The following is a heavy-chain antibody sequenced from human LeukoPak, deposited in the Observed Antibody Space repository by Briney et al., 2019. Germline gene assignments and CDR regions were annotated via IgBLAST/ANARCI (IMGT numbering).Heavy chain of an antibody. Sequence: PSETLSLTCTVSGGSISSSSYYWGWIRQPPGKGLEWIGSIYYSGSTYYNPSLKSRVTISVDTSKNQFSLKLSSVTAADTVVYYCARSHRAAADFDYWGQGTLVTVSS. CDR3: ARSHRAAADFDY. V-gene: IGHV4-39*01. CDR2: IYYSGST. D-gene: IGHD6-13*01. CDR1: GGSISSSSYY. J-gene: IGHJ4*02.